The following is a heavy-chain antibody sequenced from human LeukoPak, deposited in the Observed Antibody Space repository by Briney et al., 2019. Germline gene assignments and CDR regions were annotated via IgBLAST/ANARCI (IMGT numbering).Heavy chain of an antibody. J-gene: IGHJ5*02. CDR3: ARARIAVSGIDP. V-gene: IGHV3-30*01. CDR2: ISYDGSNK. D-gene: IGHD6-19*01. Sequence: GGSLRLSCAASGFTFSSYAMHWVRQAPGKGLEWVAVISYDGSNKYYADSVKGRFAISRDNSKNTLYLQMNSLRAEDTAVYYCARARIAVSGIDPWGQGTLVTVSS. CDR1: GFTFSSYA.